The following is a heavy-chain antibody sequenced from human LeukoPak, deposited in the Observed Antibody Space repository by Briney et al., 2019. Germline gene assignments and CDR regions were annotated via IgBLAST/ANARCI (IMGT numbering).Heavy chain of an antibody. Sequence: PSETLSLTCAVYGGSFSGYYWSWIRQPPGKGLEWIGEINHSGSTYCNPSLKSRVTISVDTSMKQFSLKLSSVTAADTAVYYCARGVRIAVAGPHLDYWGQGTLVTVSA. CDR1: GGSFSGYY. CDR3: ARGVRIAVAGPHLDY. J-gene: IGHJ4*02. V-gene: IGHV4-34*01. CDR2: INHSGST. D-gene: IGHD6-19*01.